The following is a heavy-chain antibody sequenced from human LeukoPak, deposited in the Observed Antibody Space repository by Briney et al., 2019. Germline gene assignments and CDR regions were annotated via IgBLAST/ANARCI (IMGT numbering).Heavy chain of an antibody. D-gene: IGHD1-1*01. J-gene: IGHJ2*01. CDR2: IYYSGST. Sequence: SETLSLTCTVSGGSISSYYWSWIRQPPGKGLEWIGYIYYSGSTNYNPSLKSRVTISVDTSKNQFSLKLSSVTAADTAVYYCARVMGRPVRTWYFDLWGRGTLVTVSS. V-gene: IGHV4-59*01. CDR3: ARVMGRPVRTWYFDL. CDR1: GGSISSYY.